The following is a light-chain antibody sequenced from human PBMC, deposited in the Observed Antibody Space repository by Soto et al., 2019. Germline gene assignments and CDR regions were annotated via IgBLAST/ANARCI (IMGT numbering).Light chain of an antibody. Sequence: QSALTQPASVSGSPGQSIAISCTGTSSDVGVYNHVSWYQQHPGKAPKLMIYDVTNRPSGVSNRFSGSKSGNTASLTISGLQAEDEADYYCSSYTTSDSWVFGGGTKLTV. CDR3: SSYTTSDSWV. CDR2: DVT. V-gene: IGLV2-14*03. CDR1: SSDVGVYNH. J-gene: IGLJ3*02.